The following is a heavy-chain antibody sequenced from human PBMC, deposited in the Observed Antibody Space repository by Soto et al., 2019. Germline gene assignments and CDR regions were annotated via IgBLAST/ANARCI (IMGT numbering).Heavy chain of an antibody. J-gene: IGHJ4*02. CDR3: ARDMWVLVPAATGFDY. V-gene: IGHV3-30-3*01. CDR1: GFTFSNYA. CDR2: ISYDGSDK. Sequence: QVQLVESGGGVVQPGRSLRLSCAASGFTFSNYAMHWVRQAPGKGLEWVAVISYDGSDKYYADSVKGRFTISRDNSKNTLYLKMNGLRAEDRAVYYCARDMWVLVPAATGFDYWGQGALVTVSS. D-gene: IGHD2-2*01.